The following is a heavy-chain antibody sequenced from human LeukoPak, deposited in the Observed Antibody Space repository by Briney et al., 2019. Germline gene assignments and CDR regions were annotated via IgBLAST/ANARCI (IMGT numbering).Heavy chain of an antibody. Sequence: SETLSLTCAVYGGSFSGYYWSWIRQPPGKGLEWIGEINHSGSTNYNPSLKSRVTISVDTSENRFSLRLRSGTDADTALYYCATIPVVLVVAAVDSFVVWGHGTQVIVSS. CDR3: ATIPVVLVVAAVDSFVV. J-gene: IGHJ3*01. V-gene: IGHV4-34*01. CDR1: GGSFSGYY. CDR2: INHSGST. D-gene: IGHD2-15*01.